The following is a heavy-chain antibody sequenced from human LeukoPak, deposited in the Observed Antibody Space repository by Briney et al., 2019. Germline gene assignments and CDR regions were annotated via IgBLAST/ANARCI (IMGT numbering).Heavy chain of an antibody. J-gene: IGHJ3*02. CDR3: TTRGDLGAYDAFDI. CDR1: GFTFSNAW. D-gene: IGHD1-26*01. CDR2: IKSKTDGGTT. V-gene: IGHV3-15*01. Sequence: GRSLRLSCAASGFTFSNAWMSWVRQAPGKGLEWVGRIKSKTDGGTTDYAAPVKGRFTISRDDSKNTLYLQMNSLKTEDTAVYYCTTRGDLGAYDAFDIWGQGTMVTVSS.